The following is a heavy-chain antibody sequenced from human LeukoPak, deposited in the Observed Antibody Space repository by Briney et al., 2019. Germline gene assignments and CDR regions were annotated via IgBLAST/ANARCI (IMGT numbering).Heavy chain of an antibody. D-gene: IGHD3-3*01. J-gene: IGHJ5*02. CDR1: GFILSNYG. V-gene: IGHV3-33*01. CDR2: IWYDGSKK. Sequence: GGSLRLSCVASGFILSNYGSHWVRQAPGKGLEWVAVIWYDGSKKYYTDSVKGRFTISRDNSKSTVYLQMNSLRAEDTAMYYCARELSCYWLDTWGQGTLVTVSS. CDR3: ARELSCYWLDT.